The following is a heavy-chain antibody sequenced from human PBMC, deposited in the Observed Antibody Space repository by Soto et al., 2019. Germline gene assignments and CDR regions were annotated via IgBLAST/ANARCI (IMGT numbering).Heavy chain of an antibody. CDR3: ANGRATYGLLTHDY. Sequence: GGSLRLSCEASGFTFSSYAMSWVRQAPGKGLEWISTLTGSSSNIYYADSVKGRFAISRDNSRNTLYLQMNSLTAEDTAVYYCANGRATYGLLTHDYWGQGTLVTVSS. CDR1: GFTFSSYA. J-gene: IGHJ4*02. V-gene: IGHV3-23*01. CDR2: LTGSSSNI. D-gene: IGHD3-10*01.